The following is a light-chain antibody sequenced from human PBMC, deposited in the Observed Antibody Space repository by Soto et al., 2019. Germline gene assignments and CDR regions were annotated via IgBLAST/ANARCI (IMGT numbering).Light chain of an antibody. V-gene: IGKV4-1*01. CDR1: QSLLYSPNDKTY. Sequence: DIVMTQSPESLAVSLGERATINCKSSQSLLYSPNDKTYLAWYQQNPGQPPKLLIYWASTRESGVPDRFSGSGSGTDFTLTISSLQAEDVAVYYCQQYYSTPRTFGQGTKVEIK. J-gene: IGKJ1*01. CDR2: WAS. CDR3: QQYYSTPRT.